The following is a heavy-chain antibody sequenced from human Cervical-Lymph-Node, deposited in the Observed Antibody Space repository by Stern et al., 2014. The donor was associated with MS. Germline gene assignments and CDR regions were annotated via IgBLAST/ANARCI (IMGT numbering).Heavy chain of an antibody. CDR3: AKHACTGAACPFDL. V-gene: IGHV4-39*01. CDR1: GDSISSYTHY. J-gene: IGHJ4*02. CDR2: FYYSGAT. Sequence: QLQLQESGPGLVKPSETLSLTCAVSGDSISSYTHYLAWIRQPPGKGLECIGSFYYSGATYYTPSLRSPSPISGDPPKNPFPRGLNSVTAADTAVYYCAKHACTGAACPFDLWGQGTLVTVSS. D-gene: IGHD2-8*02.